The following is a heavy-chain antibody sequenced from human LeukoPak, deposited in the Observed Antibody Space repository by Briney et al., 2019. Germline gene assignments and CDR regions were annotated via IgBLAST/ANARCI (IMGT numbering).Heavy chain of an antibody. Sequence: XXCTXSGGSVSNSDXYWGWIRQSPGKXLEWTGNVYYSGSTYDNPSLKSRITISIDTSKNQFSLKLSSVTAADTAVYFSARLLAAGCNSAWYFDLWGRGTLVTVSS. CDR2: VYYSGST. J-gene: IGHJ2*01. D-gene: IGHD4-23*01. V-gene: IGHV4-39*01. CDR1: GGSVSNSDXY. CDR3: ARLLAAGCNSAWYFDL.